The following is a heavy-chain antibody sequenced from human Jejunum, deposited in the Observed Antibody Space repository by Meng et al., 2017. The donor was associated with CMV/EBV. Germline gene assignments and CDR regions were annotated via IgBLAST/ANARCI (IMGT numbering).Heavy chain of an antibody. V-gene: IGHV1-2*02. CDR1: GETVSDLY. CDR3: AKDGGSYLDYYFDY. J-gene: IGHJ4*02. CDR2: INPYTGDT. D-gene: IGHD3-16*01. Sequence: AYGETVSDLYVHWGRQAPGHGLEGMGYINPYTGDTNYEQEFQGRVTMTRDTSTNTAYMELTRLRSDDTALYYRAKDGGSYLDYYFDYWGQGTLVTVSS.